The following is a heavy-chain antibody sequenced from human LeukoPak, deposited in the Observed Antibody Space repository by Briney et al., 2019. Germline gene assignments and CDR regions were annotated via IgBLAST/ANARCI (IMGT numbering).Heavy chain of an antibody. V-gene: IGHV4-61*01. CDR1: GGSISSSSYY. CDR3: ARERTHGGHSNYYYYGVDV. D-gene: IGHD4-23*01. J-gene: IGHJ6*02. Sequence: SETLSLTCTVSGGSISSSSYYWSWIRQPPGKGLEWIGYMYSSGSPNYNPSLKSRVTISVDTSKNQISLILSSVTAADTAVYYCARERTHGGHSNYYYYGVDVWGQGTTVTVSS. CDR2: MYSSGSP.